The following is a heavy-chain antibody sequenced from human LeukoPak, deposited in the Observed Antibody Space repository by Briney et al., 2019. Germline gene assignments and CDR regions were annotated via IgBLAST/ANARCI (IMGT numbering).Heavy chain of an antibody. J-gene: IGHJ4*02. CDR1: GDSVSSNSAA. Sequence: SQTLSLTCAISGDSVSSNSAAWNWIRQSPSRGLERLGRTYYRSKWYNDYAVSVKSRITINPDTSKNQFSLQLNSVTPEDTAVYYCARSLGYCSGGSCYPHDNFDYWGQGTLVTVSS. V-gene: IGHV6-1*01. D-gene: IGHD2-15*01. CDR2: TYYRSKWYN. CDR3: ARSLGYCSGGSCYPHDNFDY.